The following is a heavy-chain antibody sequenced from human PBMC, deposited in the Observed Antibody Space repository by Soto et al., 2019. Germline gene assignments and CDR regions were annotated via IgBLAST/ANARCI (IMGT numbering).Heavy chain of an antibody. V-gene: IGHV3-23*01. Sequence: GGSLRLSCAASGISFSSHAMSWVRQAPGKGLEWVSVISGSGDSAYYAGSVKGRFTISRDNSRNTLYLQMSSLRAEDTAVYYCAKEGSSSSHYYYYYMDVWGKGTTVTVSS. CDR2: ISGSGDSA. D-gene: IGHD6-6*01. CDR1: GISFSSHA. CDR3: AKEGSSSSHYYYYYMDV. J-gene: IGHJ6*03.